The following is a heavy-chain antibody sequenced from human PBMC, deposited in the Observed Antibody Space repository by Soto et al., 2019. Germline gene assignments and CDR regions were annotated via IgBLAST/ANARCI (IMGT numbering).Heavy chain of an antibody. D-gene: IGHD2-2*01. CDR1: GGTFSSYA. Sequence: SSVKVSYKASGGTFSSYAISWLRHAPVQLLELMGGIIPIFGTANYAQKFQGRVTITADESTSTAYMELSSLRSEDTAVYYCARAIVVVPAARGYYYYYGMDVWGQGTTVTVSS. V-gene: IGHV1-69*13. J-gene: IGHJ6*02. CDR3: ARAIVVVPAARGYYYYYGMDV. CDR2: IIPIFGTA.